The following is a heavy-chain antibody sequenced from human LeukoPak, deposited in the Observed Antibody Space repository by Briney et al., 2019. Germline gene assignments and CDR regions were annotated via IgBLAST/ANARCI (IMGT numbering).Heavy chain of an antibody. CDR2: IYPVDSAT. J-gene: IGHJ4*02. CDR1: GYSFTSYC. Sequence: RGESLKISCQGSGYSFTSYCIGWVLQMPGKGLEWMGIIYPVDSATRYSPSLQDHVSISTEKSIRTAYLQWSSPKASDTALYYCASRKKGMATAGFDYWGQGTLVTVSS. CDR3: ASRKKGMATAGFDY. V-gene: IGHV5-51*01. D-gene: IGHD5-24*01.